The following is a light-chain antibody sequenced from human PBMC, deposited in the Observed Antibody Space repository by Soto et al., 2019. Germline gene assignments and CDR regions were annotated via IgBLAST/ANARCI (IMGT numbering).Light chain of an antibody. V-gene: IGKV3-15*01. Sequence: EIVMTQSPATLSVSPGERASLSCRASQSVGSNLAWYQQTAGQAPRLLIYGASTISTGIPARFSGSGSGTEFTLTISSLQSEDFAVYSCQQYTTWPYTFGQGTKLEIK. CDR1: QSVGSN. CDR2: GAS. J-gene: IGKJ2*01. CDR3: QQYTTWPYT.